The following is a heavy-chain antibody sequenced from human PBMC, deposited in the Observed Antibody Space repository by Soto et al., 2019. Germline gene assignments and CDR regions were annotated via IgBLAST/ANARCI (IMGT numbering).Heavy chain of an antibody. Sequence: DSVYVSCKASGYAFTSYDINWVRQATGQGLEWMGWMNPNSGNTGYAQKFQGRVTMTRNTSISTAYMELSSLRSEDTAVYYCARTLYGKYVDYWCQGTLVSVSS. CDR2: MNPNSGNT. D-gene: IGHD4-17*01. CDR1: GYAFTSYD. CDR3: ARTLYGKYVDY. V-gene: IGHV1-8*01. J-gene: IGHJ4*02.